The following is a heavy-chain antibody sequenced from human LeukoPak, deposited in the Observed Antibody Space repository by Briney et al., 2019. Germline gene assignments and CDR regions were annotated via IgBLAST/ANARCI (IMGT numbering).Heavy chain of an antibody. Sequence: GGSLRLPCAASGFTFSGSAMHWVRQASGKGLEWVGRIRSKANSYATAYAASVKGRFTISRDDSKNTAYLQMNSLKTEDTAVYYCTRYIAAVGKVNWGQGTLVTVSS. J-gene: IGHJ4*02. D-gene: IGHD6-13*01. V-gene: IGHV3-73*01. CDR2: IRSKANSYAT. CDR3: TRYIAAVGKVN. CDR1: GFTFSGSA.